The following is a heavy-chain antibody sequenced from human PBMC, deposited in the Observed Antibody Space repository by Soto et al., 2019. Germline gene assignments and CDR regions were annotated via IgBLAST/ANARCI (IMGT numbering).Heavy chain of an antibody. V-gene: IGHV1-3*04. D-gene: IGHD2-15*01. J-gene: IGHJ4*02. CDR1: GYTFTDYA. CDR3: AKGSRMWTPDY. Sequence: ASVKVSCKTSGYTFTDYAIHGVRQAPGQRLEWMGWIATGNGNTKFSQKFQGRVTITRDTSATTAFMELTSLRSEDTAVYYCAKGSRMWTPDYWGQGTLVTVSS. CDR2: IATGNGNT.